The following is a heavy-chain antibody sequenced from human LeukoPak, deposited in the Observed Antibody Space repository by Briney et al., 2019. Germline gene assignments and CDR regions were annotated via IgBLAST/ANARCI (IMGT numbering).Heavy chain of an antibody. Sequence: GGSLRLSCAASGFTFSKFAMTWVRQAPGKGLEWVSSISRSGTHSFYADSLKGRLSISRDNFKNTVYLQMNSLRPEDTGVYYCAKSLLATLTDFDYWGQGTLVTVSS. D-gene: IGHD4-17*01. CDR2: ISRSGTHS. J-gene: IGHJ4*02. V-gene: IGHV3-23*01. CDR1: GFTFSKFA. CDR3: AKSLLATLTDFDY.